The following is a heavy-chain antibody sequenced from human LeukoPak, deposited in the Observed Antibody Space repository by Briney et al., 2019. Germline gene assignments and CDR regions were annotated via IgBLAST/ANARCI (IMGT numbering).Heavy chain of an antibody. V-gene: IGHV4-4*08. Sequence: SDTQSLPCTVSNDPISSYCGSWPRQPPGKGLEGIGFKCPSGRTEYNPSRKSRVTMSIGTSKNQLSMAMGLLTAADTALYYGGTSYDGKTATYDLWGHGTLVTVSS. J-gene: IGHJ5*02. D-gene: IGHD4-23*01. CDR2: KCPSGRT. CDR1: NDPISSYC. CDR3: GTSYDGKTATYDL.